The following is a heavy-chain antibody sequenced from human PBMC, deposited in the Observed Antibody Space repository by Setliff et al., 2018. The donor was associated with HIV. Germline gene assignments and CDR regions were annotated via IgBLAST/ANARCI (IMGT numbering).Heavy chain of an antibody. Sequence: GGSLRLSCAASGFTVSSYYMNWVRQAPGKGLEWVSVIYGGGTTYYADSVKGRFILSRDNSKNTVYLQMNSLTTEDTAVYYCARVRPLGYCSTGACPPDYWGQGTLVTVSS. CDR1: GFTVSSYY. CDR2: IYGGGTT. D-gene: IGHD2-8*01. V-gene: IGHV3-66*01. CDR3: ARVRPLGYCSTGACPPDY. J-gene: IGHJ4*02.